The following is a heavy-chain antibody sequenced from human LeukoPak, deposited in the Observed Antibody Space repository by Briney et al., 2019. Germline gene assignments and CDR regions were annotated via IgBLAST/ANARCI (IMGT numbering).Heavy chain of an antibody. Sequence: SETLSLTCAVYGGSFSGYYWSWIRQPAGKGLEWIGRIYTSGSTNYNPSLKSRVTMSVDTSKNQFSLKLSSVTAADTAVYYCAREKYSYGSLDYWGQGTLATVSS. D-gene: IGHD5-18*01. V-gene: IGHV4-59*10. CDR1: GGSFSGYY. CDR2: IYTSGST. CDR3: AREKYSYGSLDY. J-gene: IGHJ4*02.